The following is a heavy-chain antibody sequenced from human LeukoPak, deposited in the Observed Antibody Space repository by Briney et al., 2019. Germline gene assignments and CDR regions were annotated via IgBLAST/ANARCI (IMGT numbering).Heavy chain of an antibody. J-gene: IGHJ4*02. CDR2: IKQDGSEK. CDR3: ARDWRYESSEEPGGFDY. V-gene: IGHV3-7*01. Sequence: GALRLSCAASGFTFSSYWLSWVRQAPGKGLEWVANIKQDGSEKYYVDSVKGRFTISRDNAKDSLYLQRNSLRAEDTAVYYCARDWRYESSEEPGGFDYWGQGTLVTVSS. D-gene: IGHD3-22*01. CDR1: GFTFSSYW.